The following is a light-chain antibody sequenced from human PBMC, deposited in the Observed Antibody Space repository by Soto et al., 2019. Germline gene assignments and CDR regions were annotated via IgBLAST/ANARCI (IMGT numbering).Light chain of an antibody. CDR1: QGIRND. CDR3: LQDYDYPLT. Sequence: AIQMTPSPSSLSASVGDRVTITCRASQGIRNDLGWYQQKPGKAPKLLIYAASTLQSGVPSRFSGSGSGTDFTLTIGSLQPEDFATYYCLQDYDYPLTFGGGTKVEIK. CDR2: AAS. J-gene: IGKJ4*01. V-gene: IGKV1-6*01.